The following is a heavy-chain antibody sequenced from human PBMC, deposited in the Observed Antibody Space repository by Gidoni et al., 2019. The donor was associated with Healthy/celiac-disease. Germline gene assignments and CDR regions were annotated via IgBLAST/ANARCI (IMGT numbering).Heavy chain of an antibody. CDR1: GYTFTSYG. V-gene: IGHV1-18*01. D-gene: IGHD2-2*01. J-gene: IGHJ5*02. CDR3: ARDRRVCVVVPAATNKWFDP. CDR2: ISAYTGNT. Sequence: QVQLVQSGAEVKKPGASVKVSCKASGYTFTSYGISWVRQAPGQGIEWMGWISAYTGNTNYAQKLQGRVTMTTDTSTSTADMELRSLRSDDTAVYYGARDRRVCVVVPAATNKWFDPGGQGTLVTVSA.